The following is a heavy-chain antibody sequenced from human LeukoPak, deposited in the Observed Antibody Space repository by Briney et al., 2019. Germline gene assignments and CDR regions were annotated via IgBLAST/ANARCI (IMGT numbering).Heavy chain of an antibody. CDR3: ARDTSFAVGATLDF. V-gene: IGHV3-30*04. CDR1: GVTPSSYA. CDR2: VSYDGSNK. Sequence: GGSLRLSCAAAGVTPSSYATRWVRQAPEEGLGWGAVVSYDGSNKYYANSVKGRFTISRDKSKNTLHLQMNSLRAEDTAIYYCARDTSFAVGATLDFWGQGTLVTVSS. D-gene: IGHD1-26*01. J-gene: IGHJ4*02.